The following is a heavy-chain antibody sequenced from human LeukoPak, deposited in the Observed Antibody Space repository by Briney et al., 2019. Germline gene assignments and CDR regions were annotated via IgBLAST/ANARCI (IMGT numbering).Heavy chain of an antibody. D-gene: IGHD4-17*01. CDR1: GGSISSYY. CDR2: IYYSGST. J-gene: IGHJ4*02. CDR3: ARWGYGDYGLYYFDY. Sequence: PSETLSLTCTVSGGSISSYYWSWIRQPPGKGLELIGYIYYSGSTNYNPSLKSRVTISVDTSKNQFSLKLSSVTAADTAVYYCARWGYGDYGLYYFDYWGQGTLVTVSS. V-gene: IGHV4-59*01.